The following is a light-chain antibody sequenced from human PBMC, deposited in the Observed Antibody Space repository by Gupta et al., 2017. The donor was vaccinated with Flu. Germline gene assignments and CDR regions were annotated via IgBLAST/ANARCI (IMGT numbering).Light chain of an antibody. J-gene: IGKJ4*01. V-gene: IGKV1-5*03. CDR2: KAS. CDR1: QSISSW. CDR3: QQYNTFTLT. Sequence: DIQMTQSPSTLSASVGDRLTITCRASQSISSWLAWYQQKPGRAPNLLIYKASSLGSGVPSRFSGSGSGTEFTLTISSLQPDDFATYYCQQYNTFTLTFGGGTKVQIK.